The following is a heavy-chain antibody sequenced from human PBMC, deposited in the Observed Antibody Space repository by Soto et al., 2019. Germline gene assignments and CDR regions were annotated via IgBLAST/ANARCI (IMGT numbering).Heavy chain of an antibody. CDR1: GFPFSFYG. Sequence: GGSLRLSCAVSGFPFSFYGFHWVRQSPGKGLEWLGVIVSDGSAIYHADSLEGRFFISRDSSKDILYLQMNSLRVEDTAVYYCARDDAFGNENGFDMWGQGTMVTVSS. CDR2: IVSDGSAI. V-gene: IGHV3-33*01. CDR3: ARDDAFGNENGFDM. J-gene: IGHJ3*02. D-gene: IGHD3-3*02.